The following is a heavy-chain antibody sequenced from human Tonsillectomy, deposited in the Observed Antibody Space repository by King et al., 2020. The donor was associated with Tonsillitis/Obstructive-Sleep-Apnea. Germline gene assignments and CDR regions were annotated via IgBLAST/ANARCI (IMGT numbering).Heavy chain of an antibody. D-gene: IGHD2-2*01. CDR2: LIWNSDNI. V-gene: IGHV3-9*01. CDR3: AKGGCSSSSCYNWGY. CDR1: GFTFGDYA. J-gene: IGHJ4*02. Sequence: VQLVESGGGLVQPGRSLRLSCAASGFTFGDYAMHWVRQAPGKGVEWVSSLIWNSDNIDYGDSVKGRFTISRDNAKDSLYLQMNSLRAEDTAVYYCAKGGCSSSSCYNWGYWGQGTLVTVSS.